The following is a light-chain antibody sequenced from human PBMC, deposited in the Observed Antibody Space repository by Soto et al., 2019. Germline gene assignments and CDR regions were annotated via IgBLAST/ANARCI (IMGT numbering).Light chain of an antibody. CDR1: QGISSW. Sequence: DIQMTQSPSSVSVSVGDRVTITCRASQGISSWLAWYQQKPGKAPKLLIYAASRLQSGVPSRFIGSGSGTDITLTISSRQPEVFATYYCLQFNTFPLIFGGGTKVEIK. J-gene: IGKJ4*01. V-gene: IGKV1-12*01. CDR2: AAS. CDR3: LQFNTFPLI.